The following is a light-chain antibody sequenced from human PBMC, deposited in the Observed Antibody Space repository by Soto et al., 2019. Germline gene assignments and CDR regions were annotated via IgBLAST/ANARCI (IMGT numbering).Light chain of an antibody. CDR1: QGIRNW. CDR2: AAF. J-gene: IGKJ4*01. Sequence: DTQMTQSPSSLSASVADRVTMTCRASQGIRNWLAWYQQKPGEAHKPVISAAFNLQSGVPSRFSGSGSGTDFTLTISSLQPEDFATYFCQQYNSYPLTFGRGTKVELK. CDR3: QQYNSYPLT. V-gene: IGKV1D-16*01.